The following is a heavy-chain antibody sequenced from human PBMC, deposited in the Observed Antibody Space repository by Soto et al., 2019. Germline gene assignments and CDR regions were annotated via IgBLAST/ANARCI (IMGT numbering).Heavy chain of an antibody. D-gene: IGHD2-15*01. Sequence: PSETLSLTCTVSGGSISSGNYYWSWIRQPPGKGLEWIGFISYSGSTYYSTSLKSRVTISVDTSKSQFSLNLSFVTAADTAVYYCATMGTPATGLYIFDYWGQGSLFTVS. V-gene: IGHV4-30-4*01. CDR2: ISYSGST. CDR3: ATMGTPATGLYIFDY. J-gene: IGHJ4*02. CDR1: GGSISSGNYY.